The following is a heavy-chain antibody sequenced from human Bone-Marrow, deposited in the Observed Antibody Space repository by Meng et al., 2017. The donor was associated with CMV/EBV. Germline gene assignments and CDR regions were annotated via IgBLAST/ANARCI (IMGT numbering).Heavy chain of an antibody. J-gene: IGHJ6*02. CDR3: ARDHPVLRFLEWSCADYYYYGMDV. CDR1: GFTVSSNY. CDR2: ISSSGSNI. D-gene: IGHD3-3*01. V-gene: IGHV3-11*04. Sequence: GESLKISCAASGFTVSSNYMCWVRQAPGKGLEWVSYISSSGSNIYYADSVKGRFTISRDNAKNSLYLQMNSLRAEDTAVYYCARDHPVLRFLEWSCADYYYYGMDVWGQGTTVTVSS.